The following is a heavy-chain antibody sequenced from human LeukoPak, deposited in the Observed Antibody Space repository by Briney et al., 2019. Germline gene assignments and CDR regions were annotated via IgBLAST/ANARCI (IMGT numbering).Heavy chain of an antibody. V-gene: IGHV3-30*04. CDR1: GFTFSSYA. J-gene: IGHJ4*02. CDR2: ISYEGSNK. CDR3: ARVSYGQHFDY. D-gene: IGHD5-18*01. Sequence: GGPLRLSCAASGFTFSSYAMHGVRQAPGKVLEGGAVISYEGSNKYYADSVKGRFTISRDNSKNTLYLQMNSLRAEDTAVYYCARVSYGQHFDYWGQGTLVSVSS.